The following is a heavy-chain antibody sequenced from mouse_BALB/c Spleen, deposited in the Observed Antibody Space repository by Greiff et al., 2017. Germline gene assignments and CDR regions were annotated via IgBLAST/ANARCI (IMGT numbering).Heavy chain of an antibody. CDR3: ARDTYGNYDWYFDV. CDR1: GFTFSSYA. CDR2: ISSGGSYT. V-gene: IGHV5-9-4*01. J-gene: IGHJ1*01. D-gene: IGHD2-1*01. Sequence: EVKLMESGGGLVKPGGSLKLSCAASGFTFSSYAMSWVRQSPEKRLEWVAEISSGGSYTYYPDTVTGRFTISRDNAKNTLYLEMSSLRSEDTAMYYCARDTYGNYDWYFDVWGAGTTVTVSS.